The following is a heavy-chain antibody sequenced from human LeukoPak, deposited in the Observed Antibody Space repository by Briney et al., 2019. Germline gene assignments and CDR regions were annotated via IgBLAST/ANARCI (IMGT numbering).Heavy chain of an antibody. V-gene: IGHV4-59*01. CDR3: ARAKFGYSYGLDY. J-gene: IGHJ4*02. D-gene: IGHD5-18*01. CDR2: IYYSGST. CDR1: GGSISSYY. Sequence: SETLSLTCSVSGGSISSYYWSWIRQPPGKGLEWIGYIYYSGSTNYNPSLKSRVTISVDTSKNQFSLKLSSVTAADTAVYYCARAKFGYSYGLDYWGQGTLVTVSS.